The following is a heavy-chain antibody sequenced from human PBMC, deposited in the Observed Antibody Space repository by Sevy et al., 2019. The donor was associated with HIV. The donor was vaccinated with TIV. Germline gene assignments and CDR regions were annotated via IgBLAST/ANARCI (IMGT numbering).Heavy chain of an antibody. V-gene: IGHV1-2*02. J-gene: IGHJ6*02. CDR3: ASFFSVARYYYYGMDV. CDR1: GYTFTGYY. Sequence: ASVKVSCKASGYTFTGYYMHWVRQAPGQGLEWMGWINPNSGGKNYAQKFQGRVTMTRDTSISTAYMELSRLRSDDTAVYYCASFFSVARYYYYGMDVWGQGTTVTVSS. CDR2: INPNSGGK. D-gene: IGHD2-15*01.